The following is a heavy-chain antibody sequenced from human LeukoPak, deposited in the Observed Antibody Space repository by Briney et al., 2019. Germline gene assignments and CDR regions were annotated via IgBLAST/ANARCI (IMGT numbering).Heavy chain of an antibody. Sequence: ASVKVSCKASGYTFTSYDINWVRQATGQGLEWMGWMNPNSGNTGYAQKFQGRVTMTRNTSISTAYMELSSLRSEDTAVYYCARGCRAGYCRGSWYWGQGTLVTVSS. D-gene: IGHD2-15*01. V-gene: IGHV1-8*01. CDR1: GYTFTSYD. CDR2: MNPNSGNT. CDR3: ARGCRAGYCRGSWY. J-gene: IGHJ4*02.